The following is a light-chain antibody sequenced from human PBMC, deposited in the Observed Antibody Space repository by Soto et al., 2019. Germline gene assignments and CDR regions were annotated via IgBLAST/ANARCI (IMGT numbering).Light chain of an antibody. Sequence: DIQMTQSPSTLSASVGDRFTITCLASQSISTSLTWYQQKPGKAPKLLIYDASSLESGVPSRFSGSGSGTEFTLTISSLQPDDFATYYCQQYNSYSPWTFGQGTKVDIK. CDR1: QSISTS. CDR3: QQYNSYSPWT. CDR2: DAS. V-gene: IGKV1-5*01. J-gene: IGKJ1*01.